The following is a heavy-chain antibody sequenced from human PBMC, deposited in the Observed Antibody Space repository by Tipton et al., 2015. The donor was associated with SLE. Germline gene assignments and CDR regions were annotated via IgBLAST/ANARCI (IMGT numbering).Heavy chain of an antibody. CDR2: IYYSGST. V-gene: IGHV4-59*11. Sequence: TLSLTCTVSGGSISSHYWSWIRQPPGKGLEWIGYIYYSGSTNYNPSLKSRVTISVDTSKNQFSLKLSSVTAADTAVYYCARAGSSWSDSWGECTRVHVSS. CDR1: GGSISSHY. J-gene: IGHJ5*01. CDR3: ARAGSSWSDS. D-gene: IGHD6-13*01.